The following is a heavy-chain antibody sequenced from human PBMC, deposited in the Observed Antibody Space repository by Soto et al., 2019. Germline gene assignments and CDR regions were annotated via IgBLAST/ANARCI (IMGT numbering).Heavy chain of an antibody. CDR1: GGTFSSYA. CDR3: ARREYYDDSSGYQFDY. Sequence: QVQLVQSGAEVKKPGSSVKVSCKASGGTFSSYAISWVRQAPGQGLEWMGGIIPIFGTANYAQKFQGRVTITEDESRSTADIELSSLRSADTAVYYCARREYYDDSSGYQFDYWGEGTLVAVSS. CDR2: IIPIFGTA. V-gene: IGHV1-69*12. J-gene: IGHJ4*02. D-gene: IGHD3-22*01.